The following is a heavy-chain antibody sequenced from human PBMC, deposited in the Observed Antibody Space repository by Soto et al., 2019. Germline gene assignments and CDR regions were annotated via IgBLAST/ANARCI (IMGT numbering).Heavy chain of an antibody. Sequence: QVQLQESGPGLVKPSQTLSLTCTVSGVSISSGDYYWSWVRQPPGKGLEWIGYIYYSGTTYYNPSLRSRVSISVDTSTNQFSLKLRSVTAADTAVYYCARPRASAISWYFDLWGRGTLVTVSS. J-gene: IGHJ2*01. CDR1: GVSISSGDYY. CDR3: ARPRASAISWYFDL. D-gene: IGHD2-2*02. CDR2: IYYSGTT. V-gene: IGHV4-30-4*01.